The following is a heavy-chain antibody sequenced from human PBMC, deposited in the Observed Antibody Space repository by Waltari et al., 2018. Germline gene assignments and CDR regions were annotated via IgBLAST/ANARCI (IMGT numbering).Heavy chain of an antibody. J-gene: IGHJ5*02. V-gene: IGHV1-69*08. CDR1: GGTFSSYA. Sequence: QVQLVQSGAEVKKPGSSVKVSCKASGGTFSSYAISWVRQAPGQGLEWMGRIILTLGTANYEQKFQGRVTITADKSTSTAYMELSSLRSEDTAVYYCARDPSLSWGSYRESPWGQGTLVTVSS. CDR2: IILTLGTA. CDR3: ARDPSLSWGSYRESP. D-gene: IGHD3-16*02.